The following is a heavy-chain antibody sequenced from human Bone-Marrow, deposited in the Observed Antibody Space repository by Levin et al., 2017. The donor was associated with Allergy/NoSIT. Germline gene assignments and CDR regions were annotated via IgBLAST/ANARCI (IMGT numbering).Heavy chain of an antibody. V-gene: IGHV4-39*01. CDR2: ICNSGTT. D-gene: IGHD3-10*01. CDR3: ARPSTTIRGIIITNFDY. J-gene: IGHJ4*01. CDR1: GASINNTNYC. Sequence: SETLSLTCTVSGASINNTNYCWAWIRQPRGKGLEWIGSICNSGTTYYSPSLKSRVTLSVETSKNQFSLKLSSMTSADTAVYFCARPSTTIRGIIITNFDYWGHGTLVTVSS.